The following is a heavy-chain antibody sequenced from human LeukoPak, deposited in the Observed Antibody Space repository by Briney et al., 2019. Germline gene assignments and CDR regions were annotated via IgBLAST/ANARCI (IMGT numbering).Heavy chain of an antibody. J-gene: IGHJ4*02. CDR3: ASFSRYSVGAIADY. V-gene: IGHV3-30-3*01. CDR2: ISYDGSNK. D-gene: IGHD1-26*01. Sequence: GGSLRLSCAASGFTFSSYAMHWVRQAPGKGLEWVAVISYDGSNKYYADSVKGRFTISRDNSKNTLYLQMNSLRAEDTAVYYCASFSRYSVGAIADYWGQGTLVTVSS. CDR1: GFTFSSYA.